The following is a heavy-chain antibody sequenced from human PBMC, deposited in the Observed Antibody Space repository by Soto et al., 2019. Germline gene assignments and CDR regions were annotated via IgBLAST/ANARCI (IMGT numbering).Heavy chain of an antibody. J-gene: IGHJ4*02. CDR2: INSDGTST. D-gene: IGHD3-16*01. Sequence: VGSLRLSCTASGFSFSRYYMQWVRQAPGKGLVWVSHINSDGTSTTLADSVKGRFTISRDNAKNTLYLQMNSLRVEDTAVYYCVRDNYGVDYWGRGTMGTVSS. CDR3: VRDNYGVDY. CDR1: GFSFSRYY. V-gene: IGHV3-74*03.